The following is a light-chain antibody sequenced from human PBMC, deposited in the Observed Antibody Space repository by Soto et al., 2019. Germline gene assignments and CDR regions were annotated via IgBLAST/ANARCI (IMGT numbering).Light chain of an antibody. J-gene: IGLJ1*01. Sequence: QSALTQPAAVSGSPGQSITISCTGTSSDIGGYDYVSWYQQRPGKAPKLMIYEVRYRPSGVSNRFSGSKSGNTASLTISGLQAEDEAVYYCCSYTRTSNHYFFGSGTKVTVL. CDR2: EVR. CDR3: CSYTRTSNHYF. V-gene: IGLV2-14*01. CDR1: SSDIGGYDY.